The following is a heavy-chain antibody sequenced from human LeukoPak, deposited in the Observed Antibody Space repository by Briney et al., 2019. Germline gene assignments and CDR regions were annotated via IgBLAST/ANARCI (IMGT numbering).Heavy chain of an antibody. CDR3: ARDPYSNYFDY. J-gene: IGHJ4*02. D-gene: IGHD5-18*01. Sequence: GGSLRLSCAASGFTVSSNYMSWVRQAAGKGLEWVSVIYSGGSTYYADSVKGRFTISRHNSKNTLYLQMNSLRAEDTAVYYCARDPYSNYFDYWGQGTLVTVSS. CDR1: GFTVSSNY. V-gene: IGHV3-53*04. CDR2: IYSGGST.